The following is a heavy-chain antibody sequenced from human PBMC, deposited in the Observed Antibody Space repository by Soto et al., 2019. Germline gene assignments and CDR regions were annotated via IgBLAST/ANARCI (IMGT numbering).Heavy chain of an antibody. J-gene: IGHJ4*02. CDR1: GGSMRNYF. D-gene: IGHD6-13*01. V-gene: IGHV4-59*01. CDR3: AAGEPSSRNLAPYYLDF. Sequence: PSETLSLTCTVSGGSMRNYFWTWIRQPPGKGLEWIGYIHYSGTTSFFPSYNPSLRSRVTISEDTSKNQFSLKLLSVTTADTAVYFCAAGEPSSRNLAPYYLDFWGQGTLVTVS. CDR2: IHYSGTT.